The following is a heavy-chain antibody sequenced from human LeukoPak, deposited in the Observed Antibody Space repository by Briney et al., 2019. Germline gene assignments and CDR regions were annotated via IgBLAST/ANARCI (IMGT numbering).Heavy chain of an antibody. V-gene: IGHV3-23*01. J-gene: IGHJ4*02. D-gene: IGHD5-12*01. CDR2: ISGSGGST. CDR1: GFTFSSYA. CDR3: AKEQVATIKMVDYFDY. Sequence: PGGSLRLSCAASGFTFSSYAMSWVRQAPGKGLEWVSAISGSGGSTYYADSAKGRFTISRDNSKNTLYLQMNSLRAEDTAVYYCAKEQVATIKMVDYFDYWGQGTLVTVSS.